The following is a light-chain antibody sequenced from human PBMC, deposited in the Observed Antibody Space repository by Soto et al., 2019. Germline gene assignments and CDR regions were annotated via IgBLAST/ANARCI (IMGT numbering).Light chain of an antibody. CDR1: QSLLHSNGYNY. V-gene: IGKV2-28*01. CDR2: LRS. CDR3: MQALQTPCT. J-gene: IGKJ2*02. Sequence: DLVMTQSPLSLPVTPGEPASISCRSSQSLLHSNGYNYLDWYLQRPGQSPQLLIYLRSNRASGVTGRFSDSGSYTDFTLKISRVEAEDVGLYYCMQALQTPCTFGQVTKLEIK.